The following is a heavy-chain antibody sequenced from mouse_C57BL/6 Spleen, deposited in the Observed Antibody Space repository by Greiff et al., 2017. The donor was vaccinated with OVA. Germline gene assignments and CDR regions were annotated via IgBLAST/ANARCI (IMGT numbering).Heavy chain of an antibody. CDR3: ATRDYDEAYDAMDY. V-gene: IGHV1-7*01. CDR2: INPCSGYT. J-gene: IGHJ4*01. Sequence: VQLLQSGADLAKPGASVKLSCKASGYTFTSYWMHWVKQRPGQGLEWIGYINPCSGYTKYTQKFTGQATFTADNSSSTAYMQLSSLTHEDSAVYYCATRDYDEAYDAMDYWGQGTSVTVSS. D-gene: IGHD2-4*01. CDR1: GYTFTSYW.